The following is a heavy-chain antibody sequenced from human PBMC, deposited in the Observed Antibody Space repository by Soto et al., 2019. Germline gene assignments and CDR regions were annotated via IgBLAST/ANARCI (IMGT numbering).Heavy chain of an antibody. CDR3: ARDFAYFVS. CDR1: GGSFKSGSYS. V-gene: IGHV4-61*01. Sequence: KPSGTLSLTCTVSGGSFKSGSYSWSWIRQPPGKGLEWIGYVYHTGRTSYNPSLKSRVSISMDTSKNQFSLNLDSVTAADTAVYFCARDFAYFVSWGQGTLVSVSS. D-gene: IGHD3-3*01. CDR2: VYHTGRT. J-gene: IGHJ4*02.